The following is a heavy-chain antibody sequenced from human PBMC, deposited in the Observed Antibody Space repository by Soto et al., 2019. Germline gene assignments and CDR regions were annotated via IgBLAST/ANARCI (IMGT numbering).Heavy chain of an antibody. CDR3: ARHSRPPLGDCSGGSCYSGKHYYYYYGMDV. D-gene: IGHD2-15*01. CDR2: IYYSGST. CDR1: GCSISSSSYY. V-gene: IGHV4-39*01. J-gene: IGHJ6*02. Sequence: SETLSLTCTVSGCSISSSSYYWGWIRQPPGKGLEWIGSIYYSGSTYYNPSLKSRVTISVDTSKNQFSLKLSSVTAADTAVYYCARHSRPPLGDCSGGSCYSGKHYYYYYGMDVWGQGTTVTVS.